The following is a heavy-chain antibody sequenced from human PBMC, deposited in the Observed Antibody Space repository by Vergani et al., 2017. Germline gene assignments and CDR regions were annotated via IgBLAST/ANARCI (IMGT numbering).Heavy chain of an antibody. V-gene: IGHV1-3*01. D-gene: IGHD6-13*01. Sequence: QVQLVQSGAEVKKPGASVKVSCKASGYTFTSYAMHWVHQAPGQRLEWMGGINAGNGNTKYSQKFQGRVTITRDTSASTAYMELSSLRSEDTAVYYCARAQGYMIGDYWGQGTLVTVSS. CDR1: GYTFTSYA. J-gene: IGHJ4*02. CDR2: INAGNGNT. CDR3: ARAQGYMIGDY.